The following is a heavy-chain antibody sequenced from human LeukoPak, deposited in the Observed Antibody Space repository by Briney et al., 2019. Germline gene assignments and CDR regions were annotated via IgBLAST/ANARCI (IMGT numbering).Heavy chain of an antibody. J-gene: IGHJ4*02. V-gene: IGHV3-7*01. Sequence: GGSLRLSCAASGFTFTTYWMGWVRQAPGKGLQWVANIKTDGSEKYYVDSVKGRFTISRDNSKNTLYLQMNSLRAEDTAVYYCAKAKGDSSGYWPGDYWGQGTLVTVSS. CDR2: IKTDGSEK. CDR3: AKAKGDSSGYWPGDY. CDR1: GFTFTTYW. D-gene: IGHD3-22*01.